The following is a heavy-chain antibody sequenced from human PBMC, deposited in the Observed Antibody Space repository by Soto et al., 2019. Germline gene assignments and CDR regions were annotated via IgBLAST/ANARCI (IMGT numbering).Heavy chain of an antibody. CDR1: GYTFTGYY. CDR3: GISDDGDYGGGWFDP. Sequence: GASVKVSCKASGYTFTGYYMHWVRQAPGQGLEWMGWINPNSGGTNYAQKFQGRVTMTRDTSISTAYMELGRLGSDDTAVYYCGISDDGDYGGGWFDPWGQGTLVTVSS. J-gene: IGHJ5*02. CDR2: INPNSGGT. V-gene: IGHV1-2*02. D-gene: IGHD4-17*01.